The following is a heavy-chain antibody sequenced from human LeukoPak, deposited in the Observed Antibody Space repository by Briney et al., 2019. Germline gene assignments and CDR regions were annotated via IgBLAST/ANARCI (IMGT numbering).Heavy chain of an antibody. CDR1: GGSISSGDYY. V-gene: IGHV4-30-4*08. CDR3: ATDRVPAATGAFDI. CDR2: IYYSGST. D-gene: IGHD2-2*01. J-gene: IGHJ3*02. Sequence: SQTLSLTCTVSGGSISSGDYYWSWIRQPLGKGLEWIGYIYYSGSTYYNPSLKSRVTISVDTSKNQFSLKLSSVTAAYTAVYYCATDRVPAATGAFDIWGQGTMVTVSS.